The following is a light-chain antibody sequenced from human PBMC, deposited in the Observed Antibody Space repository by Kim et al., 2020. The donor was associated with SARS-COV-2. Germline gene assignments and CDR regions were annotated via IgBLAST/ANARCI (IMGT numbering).Light chain of an antibody. J-gene: IGKJ1*01. CDR2: GVS. CDR1: QSVNTK. Sequence: EIVMTQSPATLSVSPGERATLTCRASQSVNTKLAWYQQKGGRPPRILIYGVSTRATGVPARFSGSGSGTDFTLTISSLQSEDFAVYYCQQYHDWAETFGQETKVDIK. CDR3: QQYHDWAET. V-gene: IGKV3D-15*01.